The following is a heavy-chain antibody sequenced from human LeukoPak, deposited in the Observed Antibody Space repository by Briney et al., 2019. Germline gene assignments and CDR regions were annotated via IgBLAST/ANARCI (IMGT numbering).Heavy chain of an antibody. CDR1: GGSISSYY. CDR3: ARHKGRVRRGAPYFDY. D-gene: IGHD3-16*01. V-gene: IGHV4-59*01. J-gene: IGHJ4*02. Sequence: PSETLSLTCTVSGGSISSYYWSWIRQPPGKGLEWIGYIYYSGSTNYNPSLKSRVTISVDTSKNQFSLKLSSVTAADTAVYYCARHKGRVRRGAPYFDYWGQGTLVTVSS. CDR2: IYYSGST.